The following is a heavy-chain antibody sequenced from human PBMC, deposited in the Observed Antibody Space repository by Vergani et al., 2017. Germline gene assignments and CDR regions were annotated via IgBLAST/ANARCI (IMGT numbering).Heavy chain of an antibody. CDR1: GFTFSSYG. J-gene: IGHJ4*02. V-gene: IGHV3-30*02. CDR2: IRYDGSNK. Sequence: VHLLESGGGLVQSGGSLRLSCAASGFTFSSYGMHWVRQAPGKGLEWVAFIRYDGSNKYYADSVKGRFTISRDNSKNTLYLQMNSLRAEDTAVYYCAKGDPYGSGSYYNVDYWGQGTLVTVSS. CDR3: AKGDPYGSGSYYNVDY. D-gene: IGHD3-10*01.